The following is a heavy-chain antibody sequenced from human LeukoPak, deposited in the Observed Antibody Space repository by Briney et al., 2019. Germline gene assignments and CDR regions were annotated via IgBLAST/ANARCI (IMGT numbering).Heavy chain of an antibody. Sequence: ASVKVSCKASGYTFTSYYMHWVRQAPGQGLEWMGIINPSGGSTSYAQKFQGRVTMTRDTSTSTVYMELSSLRSEDTAVYYCARDLANYDFWSGYYGLSLDVWGKGTTVTVSS. CDR1: GYTFTSYY. CDR3: ARDLANYDFWSGYYGLSLDV. D-gene: IGHD3-3*01. J-gene: IGHJ6*04. V-gene: IGHV1-46*01. CDR2: INPSGGST.